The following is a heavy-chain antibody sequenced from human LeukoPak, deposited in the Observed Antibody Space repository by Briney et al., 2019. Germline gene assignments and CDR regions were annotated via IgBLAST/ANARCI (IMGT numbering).Heavy chain of an antibody. Sequence: PGGSLRLPCAASGFTFSSYAMSWVRQAPGKGLEWVSAISGSGGSTYYADSVKGRFTISRDNSKNTLYLQMNSLRAEDTAVYYCANLRGTGEYYFDYWGQGTLVTVSS. D-gene: IGHD3/OR15-3a*01. CDR2: ISGSGGST. CDR1: GFTFSSYA. CDR3: ANLRGTGEYYFDY. V-gene: IGHV3-23*01. J-gene: IGHJ4*02.